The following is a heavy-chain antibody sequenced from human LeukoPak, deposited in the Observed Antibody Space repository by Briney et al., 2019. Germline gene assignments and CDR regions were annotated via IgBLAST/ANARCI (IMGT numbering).Heavy chain of an antibody. Sequence: GGSLRLSCVASGFTFSSYWMHWVRQAPGKGLVWVSRINTDGSHTSYADSVKGRFTISRDNAKNTLYLQMNSLRAEDAAVYFCTRDSYISNVYYGMDVWGQGATVTVSS. CDR1: GFTFSSYW. J-gene: IGHJ6*02. CDR2: INTDGSHT. CDR3: TRDSYISNVYYGMDV. D-gene: IGHD1-26*01. V-gene: IGHV3-74*01.